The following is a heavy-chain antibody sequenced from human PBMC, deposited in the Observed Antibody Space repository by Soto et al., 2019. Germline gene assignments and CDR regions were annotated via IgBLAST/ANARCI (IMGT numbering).Heavy chain of an antibody. Sequence: QVHLVQSGAEVKKPGSSVNISCKASGGTFGTYGLNWVRQFPGQGLEWMGGITPASDTENYAQKFQGRVTITADKSTNIAHMQMDSLTSDDTAVYYCATAVTAGTYYNYGLDVWGQGTTVTVS. D-gene: IGHD2-21*02. CDR3: ATAVTAGTYYNYGLDV. V-gene: IGHV1-69*14. CDR1: GGTFGTYG. J-gene: IGHJ6*02. CDR2: ITPASDTE.